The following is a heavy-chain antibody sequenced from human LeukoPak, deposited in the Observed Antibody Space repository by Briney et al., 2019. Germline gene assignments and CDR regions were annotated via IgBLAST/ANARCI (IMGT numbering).Heavy chain of an antibody. Sequence: SETLSLTCTVSGYSISSGYYWGWIRQPPGKGLEWIGSIYHSGTTYYNPSLKSRVTISLDTSRNQFSLKLNSVTAADTAVYYCAKSNGYGLIDIWGQGTMVTVSS. CDR3: AKSNGYGLIDI. CDR2: IYHSGTT. CDR1: GYSISSGYY. J-gene: IGHJ3*02. D-gene: IGHD3-22*01. V-gene: IGHV4-38-2*02.